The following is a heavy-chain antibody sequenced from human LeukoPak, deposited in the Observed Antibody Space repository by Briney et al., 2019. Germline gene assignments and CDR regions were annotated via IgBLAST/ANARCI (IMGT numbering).Heavy chain of an antibody. Sequence: PSETLSLTCAVYGGTFSGYYWSWIRQPPGKRLEWIGEINHSGSTNYNPSLKSRVTISVDTSKNQFSLKLSSVTAADTAVYYCARALQWLVNYFDYWGQGTLVTVSS. J-gene: IGHJ4*02. V-gene: IGHV4-34*01. D-gene: IGHD6-19*01. CDR3: ARALQWLVNYFDY. CDR1: GGTFSGYY. CDR2: INHSGST.